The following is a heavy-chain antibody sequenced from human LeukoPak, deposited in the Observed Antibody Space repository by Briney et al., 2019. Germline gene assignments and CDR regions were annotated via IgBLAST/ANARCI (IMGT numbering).Heavy chain of an antibody. Sequence: SVKVSCKASGGTFSSYAISWVRQAPGQGLEWMGGIIPIFGTANYAQKFQGRVTITADESTSTAYMELSSLRSEDTAVYYCARGYCSGGSCYYYYYMEVWGKGTTVTVSS. CDR3: ARGYCSGGSCYYYYYMEV. CDR1: GGTFSSYA. J-gene: IGHJ6*03. V-gene: IGHV1-69*13. D-gene: IGHD2-15*01. CDR2: IIPIFGTA.